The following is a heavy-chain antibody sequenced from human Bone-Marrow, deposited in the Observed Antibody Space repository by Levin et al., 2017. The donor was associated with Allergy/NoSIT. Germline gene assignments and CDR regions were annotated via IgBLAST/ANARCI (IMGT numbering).Heavy chain of an antibody. CDR3: ARGGGGPLYCSSTSCYKAGMRKYYYYGMDV. CDR1: GYTFTSYD. V-gene: IGHV1-8*01. D-gene: IGHD2-2*02. CDR2: MNPNSGNT. J-gene: IGHJ6*02. Sequence: ASVKVSCKASGYTFTSYDINWVRQATGQGLEWMGWMNPNSGNTGYAQKFQGRVTMTRNTSISTAYMELSSLRSEDTAVYYCARGGGGPLYCSSTSCYKAGMRKYYYYGMDVWGQGTTVTVSS.